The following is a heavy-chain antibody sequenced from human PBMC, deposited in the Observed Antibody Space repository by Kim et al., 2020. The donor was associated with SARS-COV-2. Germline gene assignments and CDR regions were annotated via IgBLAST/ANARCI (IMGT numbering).Heavy chain of an antibody. CDR1: GFTFSSYG. CDR3: AKLGRSYCGGDCYPRGSTYGMDV. V-gene: IGHV3-33*06. CDR2: IWYDGSNK. D-gene: IGHD2-21*02. Sequence: GGSLRLSCAASGFTFSSYGMHWVRQAPGKGLEWVAVIWYDGSNKYYADSVKGRFTISRDNSKNTLYLQMNSLRAEDTAVYYCAKLGRSYCGGDCYPRGSTYGMDVWGQGTTVTVSS. J-gene: IGHJ6*02.